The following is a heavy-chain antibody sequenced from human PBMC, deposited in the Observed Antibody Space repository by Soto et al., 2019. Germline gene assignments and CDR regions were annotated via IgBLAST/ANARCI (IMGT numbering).Heavy chain of an antibody. J-gene: IGHJ6*03. Sequence: QVQLVESGGGVVQPGRSLRLSCAASGFTFSSYGMHWVRQAPGKGLEWVAVIWYDGSNKYYADSVKGRFTISRDNSKNPLYLKMNSRRAEHTAVYYCARDTIFGVDQRPDYNYYYMDFW. CDR2: IWYDGSNK. V-gene: IGHV3-33*01. CDR1: GFTFSSYG. CDR3: ARDTIFGVDQRPDYNYYYMDF. D-gene: IGHD3-3*01.